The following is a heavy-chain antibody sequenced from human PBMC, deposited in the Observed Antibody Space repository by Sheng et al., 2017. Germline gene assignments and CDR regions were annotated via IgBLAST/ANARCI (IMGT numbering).Heavy chain of an antibody. D-gene: IGHD6-6*01. V-gene: IGHV3-30-3*01. J-gene: IGHJ5*02. CDR3: ARERIAARGTGWFDP. Sequence: QVQLVESGGGVVQPGRSLRLSCAASGFTFSTYAMHWVRQAPGKGLEWVAVISYDGSNKYYGDSVKGRLTISRDNSKNTMYLQMNSLRTEDTAVYYCARERIAARGTGWFDPWGQGTLVTVSS. CDR1: GFTFSTYA. CDR2: ISYDGSNK.